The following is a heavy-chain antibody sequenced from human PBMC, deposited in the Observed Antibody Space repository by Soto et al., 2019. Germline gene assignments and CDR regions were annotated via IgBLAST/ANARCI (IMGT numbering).Heavy chain of an antibody. CDR3: AKDMAGGSGSYYYYYGMDV. CDR1: GFTFDDYT. J-gene: IGHJ6*02. CDR2: ISWDGGST. V-gene: IGHV3-43*01. D-gene: IGHD3-10*01. Sequence: GGSLRLSCAASGFTFDDYTMHWVRQAPGKGLEWVSLISWDGGSTYYADSVKGRFTISRDNSKNSLYLQMNSLRTEDTALYYCAKDMAGGSGSYYYYYGMDVWGQGTTVTVSS.